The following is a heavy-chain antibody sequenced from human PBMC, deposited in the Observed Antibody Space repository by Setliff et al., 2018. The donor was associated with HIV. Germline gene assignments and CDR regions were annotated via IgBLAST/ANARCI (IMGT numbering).Heavy chain of an antibody. Sequence: PSETLSLTCSVSGGSIDNNKYYWTWIRQPPGKGLEWTGSIYHTGRTYYNRSLESRLTISIDTSKNQFSLKLTSVTAADTAIYYCVALVPGGGGRGPWGQGTLVTAPQ. CDR3: VALVPGGGGRGP. D-gene: IGHD2-15*01. V-gene: IGHV4-39*07. CDR1: GGSIDNNKYY. J-gene: IGHJ5*02. CDR2: IYHTGRT.